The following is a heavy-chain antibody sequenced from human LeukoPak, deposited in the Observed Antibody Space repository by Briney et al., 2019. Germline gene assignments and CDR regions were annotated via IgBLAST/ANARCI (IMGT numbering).Heavy chain of an antibody. V-gene: IGHV1-2*02. CDR2: INPNSGGT. CDR3: ARADMSGDYTPNDY. D-gene: IGHD3-3*01. Sequence: GASVKVSCKASGYTFTDFYMHWVRQAPGQGLEWMGWINPNSGGTNYAQRFQGRVTMTRDTSISTAYMELSRLRSDDTAVYYCARADMSGDYTPNDYWGQGTLVTVSS. CDR1: GYTFTDFY. J-gene: IGHJ4*02.